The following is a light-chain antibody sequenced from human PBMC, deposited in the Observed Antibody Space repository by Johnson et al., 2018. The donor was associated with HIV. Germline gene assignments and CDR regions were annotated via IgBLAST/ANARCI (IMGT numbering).Light chain of an antibody. V-gene: IGLV1-51*01. Sequence: QSVLTQPPSVSAAPGQKVNISCSGSSSNIGNNYVSWYQQLPGTAPKLLIYDNNKRPSGIPDRFSGSKFGTSATLGITGLQTGDEADYYCGTWDSSLSAGVFGTGTKVTV. J-gene: IGLJ1*01. CDR2: DNN. CDR1: SSNIGNNY. CDR3: GTWDSSLSAGV.